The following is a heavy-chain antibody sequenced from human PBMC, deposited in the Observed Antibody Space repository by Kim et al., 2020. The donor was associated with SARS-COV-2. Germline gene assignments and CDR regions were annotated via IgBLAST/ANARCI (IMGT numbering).Heavy chain of an antibody. CDR2: INHSGSA. CDR1: GGSFSGYY. V-gene: IGHV4-34*01. CDR3: AREYNNPEDWFDP. D-gene: IGHD1-20*01. J-gene: IGHJ5*02. Sequence: SETLSLTCAVYGGSFSGYYWGWIRQPPGKGLEWIGEINHSGSATYNPSLRSRVTLFVDTSRNQFSLKLSSVTAADTAVYYCAREYNNPEDWFDPWSQGTLVTVSS.